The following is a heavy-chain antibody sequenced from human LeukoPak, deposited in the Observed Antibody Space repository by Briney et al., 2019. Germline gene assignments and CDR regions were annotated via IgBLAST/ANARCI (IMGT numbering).Heavy chain of an antibody. CDR3: ARVTLDYYYGMDV. V-gene: IGHV4-34*01. J-gene: IGHJ6*02. CDR2: INHSGST. D-gene: IGHD1-14*01. Sequence: SETLSLTCAVYGGSFSGYYWRWIRQPPGKGRAWIGEINHSGSTNYNPSLTSRVTISVDTSRNQFSLKLSSVTAADTAVYDCARVTLDYYYGMDVWGQGTTVTVSS. CDR1: GGSFSGYY.